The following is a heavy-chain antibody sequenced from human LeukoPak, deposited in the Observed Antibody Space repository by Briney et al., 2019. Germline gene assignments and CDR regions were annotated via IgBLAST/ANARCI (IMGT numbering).Heavy chain of an antibody. J-gene: IGHJ2*01. D-gene: IGHD3-22*01. CDR1: GGSISSYY. V-gene: IGHV4-4*07. Sequence: KPSETLSLTCTGSGGSISSYYWSWIRQPAGKGLEWIVRIYTSGSINYNPSLKSRVTMSVDTSKHEFSLKLSSVSAADTDVYYCARGDYYDSRHFDLWGRGTLVTVSS. CDR3: ARGDYYDSRHFDL. CDR2: IYTSGSI.